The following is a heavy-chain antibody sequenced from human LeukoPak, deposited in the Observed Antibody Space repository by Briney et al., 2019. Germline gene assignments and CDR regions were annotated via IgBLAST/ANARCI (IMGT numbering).Heavy chain of an antibody. CDR1: GGSIXSYY. D-gene: IGHD3-10*01. CDR2: IYYSGST. V-gene: IGHV4-59*12. J-gene: IGHJ4*02. Sequence: SETLSLTCTVSGGSIXSYYWSWIRQPPGXXXEWIGYIYYSGSTNYNPSLKSRVTISVDTSKNQFSLKLSSVTAADTAVYYCASLNYGSGSPFDYWGQGTLVTVSS. CDR3: ASLNYGSGSPFDY.